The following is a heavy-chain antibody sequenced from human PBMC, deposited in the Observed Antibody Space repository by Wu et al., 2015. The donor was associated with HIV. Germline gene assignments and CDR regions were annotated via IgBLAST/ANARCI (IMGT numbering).Heavy chain of an antibody. J-gene: IGHJ6*02. CDR3: ARNTDSVATSLYSLGV. D-gene: IGHD5-12*01. CDR1: GGTFSSYA. V-gene: IGHV1-69*13. Sequence: QGQLVQSGAEVQKPGSSVKVSCKPSGGTFSSYAISWVRQAPGQGLEWMGRVIPSFGTSAYAQKFQGRLTLTADEYTSTAYMELSSLRSEDSAVYFCARNTDSVATSLYSLGVWGQGTPITVSS. CDR2: VIPSFGTS.